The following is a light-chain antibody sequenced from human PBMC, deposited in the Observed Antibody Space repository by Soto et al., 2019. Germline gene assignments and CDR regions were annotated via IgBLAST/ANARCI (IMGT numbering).Light chain of an antibody. CDR1: QSISSY. CDR3: QKLNAYPPWT. J-gene: IGKJ1*01. CDR2: AAS. V-gene: IGKV1-39*01. Sequence: DIHMTRSPSSLSASVGHIFTITCRASQSISSYLNWYQQKPGKAHKLLIYAASSLQSGVPSRFSGSGSGTDFNLTISSLQPEDFATYFCQKLNAYPPWTLGQGTKVDI.